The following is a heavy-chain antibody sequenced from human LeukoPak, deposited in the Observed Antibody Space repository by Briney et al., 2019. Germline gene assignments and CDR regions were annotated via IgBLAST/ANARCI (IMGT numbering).Heavy chain of an antibody. V-gene: IGHV4-59*01. CDR2: IYYSGST. J-gene: IGHJ5*02. Sequence: SETLSLTCTVSGGSISSYYWSWIRQPPGKGLEWIGYIYYSGSTNYNPSLKSRVTISVDTSKNQFSLKLSSVTAADTAVYYCARGTIETWDYDYVWGSYRPNWLDPWGQGTLVTVSS. CDR1: GGSISSYY. CDR3: ARGTIETWDYDYVWGSYRPNWLDP. D-gene: IGHD3-16*02.